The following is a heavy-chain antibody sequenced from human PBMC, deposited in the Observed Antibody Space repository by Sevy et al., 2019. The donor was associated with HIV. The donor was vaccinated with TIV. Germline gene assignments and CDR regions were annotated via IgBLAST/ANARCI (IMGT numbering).Heavy chain of an antibody. V-gene: IGHV1-18*01. CDR2: ISGNDGST. D-gene: IGHD3-22*01. CDR1: GYTFVTYG. Sequence: ASVKVSCKTSGYTFVTYGISWVRQVPGQGPQWMGWISGNDGSTREAQIFQDRVTMTTDRTTSTAYMEVMRLRSDDTAVYYCVRDANYGSESSGYPFDDWGQGTLVTVSS. CDR3: VRDANYGSESSGYPFDD. J-gene: IGHJ4*02.